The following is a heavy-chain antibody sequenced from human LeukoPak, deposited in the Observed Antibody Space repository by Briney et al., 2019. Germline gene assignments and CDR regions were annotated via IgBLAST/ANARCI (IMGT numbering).Heavy chain of an antibody. CDR1: GFTFDDYA. D-gene: IGHD3-10*01. Sequence: GGSLRLSCAASGFTFDDYAMHWVRQAPGKGLEWVSGISWNSGSIGYADSVKGRFTISRDNAKNSLYLQMNSLRAEDTALYYCAKAGVRGVIVIPLYYFDYWGQGTLVTVSS. V-gene: IGHV3-9*01. J-gene: IGHJ4*02. CDR2: ISWNSGSI. CDR3: AKAGVRGVIVIPLYYFDY.